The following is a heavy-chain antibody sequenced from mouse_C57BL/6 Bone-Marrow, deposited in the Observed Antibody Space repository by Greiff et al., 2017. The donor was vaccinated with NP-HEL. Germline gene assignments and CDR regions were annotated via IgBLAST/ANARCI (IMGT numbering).Heavy chain of an antibody. Sequence: VQLQQSGAELVKPGASVKLSCTASGFNIKDYYMHWVKQRTEQGLEWIGRIDPEDGETKYAPNFQGKATITADTSSNTAYLQLSSLTSEDTAVYYCARDDGSFYYYAMDYWGQGTSVTVSS. V-gene: IGHV14-2*01. CDR2: IDPEDGET. D-gene: IGHD1-1*01. CDR3: ARDDGSFYYYAMDY. J-gene: IGHJ4*01. CDR1: GFNIKDYY.